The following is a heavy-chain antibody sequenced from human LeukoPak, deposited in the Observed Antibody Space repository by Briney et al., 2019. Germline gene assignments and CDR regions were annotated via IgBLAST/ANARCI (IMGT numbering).Heavy chain of an antibody. Sequence: ASVKVSCKASGYTFTSYGISWVRQAPARGLEWMGWISAYSGNTNYAQKLQRRVTMTTDTCTSTAYMELRSLRSDDTAVYYCARDFKFVDIVVVPAAMEAFDIWGQGTMVTVSS. CDR3: ARDFKFVDIVVVPAAMEAFDI. CDR2: ISAYSGNT. V-gene: IGHV1-18*01. J-gene: IGHJ3*02. D-gene: IGHD2-2*03. CDR1: GYTFTSYG.